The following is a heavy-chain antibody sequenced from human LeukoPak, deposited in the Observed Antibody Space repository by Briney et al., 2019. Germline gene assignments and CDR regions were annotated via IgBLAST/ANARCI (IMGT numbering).Heavy chain of an antibody. V-gene: IGHV3-48*03. D-gene: IGHD2-21*01. CDR1: GFNFDNAE. CDR3: ARHDTGDAFDF. J-gene: IGHJ4*02. CDR2: ISNGGSTI. Sequence: GGSLRLSCAASGFNFDNAEMNWVRQAPGKGLQWIAYISNGGSTIRYADSVKGRFTISRDNAKNSLSLQMNSLRAEDTGVYYCARHDTGDAFDFWGQGARVTVSS.